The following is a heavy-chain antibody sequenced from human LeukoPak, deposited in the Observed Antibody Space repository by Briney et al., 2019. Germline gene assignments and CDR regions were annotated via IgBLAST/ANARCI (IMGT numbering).Heavy chain of an antibody. V-gene: IGHV3-23*01. Sequence: GGSLRLSCAASGFSFSSYAMSWVRHGPGKGLERVSAISVGGGRTYYADSAKGRCTLSRDNSKNTLYLQMNSLRAEDTAVYYCAKDTKGCRWFSPHDYWGQGTLVTVSS. CDR2: ISVGGGRT. J-gene: IGHJ4*02. D-gene: IGHD2-15*01. CDR1: GFSFSSYA. CDR3: AKDTKGCRWFSPHDY.